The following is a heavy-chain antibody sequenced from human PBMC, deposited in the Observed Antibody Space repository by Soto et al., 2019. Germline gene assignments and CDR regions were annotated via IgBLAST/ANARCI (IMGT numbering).Heavy chain of an antibody. CDR2: INPSGGST. CDR3: ARDREYSSPSSEVGDWFDP. CDR1: GYTFTSYY. Sequence: ASVKVSCKASGYTFTSYYMHWVRQAPGQGLEWMGIINPSGGSTSYAQKFQGRVTITADESTSTAYMELSSLRSEDTAVYYCARDREYSSPSSEVGDWFDPWGQGTLVTVSS. V-gene: IGHV1-46*01. J-gene: IGHJ5*02. D-gene: IGHD6-6*01.